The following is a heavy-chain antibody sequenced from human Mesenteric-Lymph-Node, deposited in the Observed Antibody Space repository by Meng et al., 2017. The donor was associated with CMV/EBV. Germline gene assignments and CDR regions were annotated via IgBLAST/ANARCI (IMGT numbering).Heavy chain of an antibody. CDR1: GFPFSFYP. J-gene: IGHJ4*02. Sequence: LSLTCAASGFPFSFYPMHWVRQTPGKGLQWVSLISHDATTKKYAHSVEGRFTVSRDNSKNTLYLQLNSLRPEDTAVYYCAFYYGSGTYYRPLDSWGQGTLVTVSS. D-gene: IGHD3-10*01. CDR2: ISHDATTK. CDR3: AFYYGSGTYYRPLDS. V-gene: IGHV3-30*04.